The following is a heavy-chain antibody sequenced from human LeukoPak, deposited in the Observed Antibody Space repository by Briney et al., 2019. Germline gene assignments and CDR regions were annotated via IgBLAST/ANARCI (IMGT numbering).Heavy chain of an antibody. V-gene: IGHV3-53*01. Sequence: GVSLRLSCAASGFTVSINFMWRFRQAPGKGLDWVSVIYSACSTYYADSVRGLFTISRDNSKNTLYLQINTLRAEDSALYYCPRRTDAQEYYMDVWGKGTTVTISS. CDR3: PRRTDAQEYYMDV. CDR1: GFTVSINF. D-gene: IGHD1-1*01. CDR2: IYSACST. J-gene: IGHJ6*03.